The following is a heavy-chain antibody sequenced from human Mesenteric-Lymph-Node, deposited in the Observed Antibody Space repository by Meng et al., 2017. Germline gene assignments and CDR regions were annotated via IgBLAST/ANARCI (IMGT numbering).Heavy chain of an antibody. J-gene: IGHJ4*02. CDR3: AIDGSGWQQEDF. V-gene: IGHV4-4*02. CDR2: IWHAGGT. CDR1: GGSMNNDHW. Sequence: QGHLQVSGPGLVEPSQTLSLTCTVSGGSMNNDHWWSWVRQTPGKGLEWLGEIWHAGGTNYNPSFKSRVSMSIDKSKNQFSLKLTSVTAADTAIYYCAIDGSGWQQEDFWGQGTLVTVSS. D-gene: IGHD6-19*01.